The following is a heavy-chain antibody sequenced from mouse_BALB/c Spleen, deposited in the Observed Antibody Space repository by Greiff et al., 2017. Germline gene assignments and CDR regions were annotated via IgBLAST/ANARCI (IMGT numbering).Heavy chain of an antibody. Sequence: QVQLQQSGPELVKPGASVRISCKASGYTFTSYYIHWVKQRPGQGLEWIGWIYPGNVNTKYNEKFKGKATLTADKSSSTAYMQLSSLTSDDSAVYFCARWGDGYYLRFDYWGQGTTLTVSS. CDR2: IYPGNVNT. CDR1: GYTFTSYY. V-gene: IGHV1S56*01. CDR3: ARWGDGYYLRFDY. J-gene: IGHJ2*01. D-gene: IGHD2-3*01.